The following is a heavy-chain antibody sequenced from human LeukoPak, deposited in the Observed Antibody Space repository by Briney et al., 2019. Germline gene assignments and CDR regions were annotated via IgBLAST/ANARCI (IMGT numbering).Heavy chain of an antibody. CDR3: ARGGSRQYNF. Sequence: GGSLRLSCTAFGFTFDAYAMHWVRQVPGKGLEWVANIRHDGSEKYYVDSVKGRFTISRDNAKDSLYLQMNSLRVEDTAVYYCARGGSRQYNFWGQGTLVTVSS. CDR2: IRHDGSEK. D-gene: IGHD5-18*01. CDR1: GFTFDAYA. V-gene: IGHV3-7*01. J-gene: IGHJ4*02.